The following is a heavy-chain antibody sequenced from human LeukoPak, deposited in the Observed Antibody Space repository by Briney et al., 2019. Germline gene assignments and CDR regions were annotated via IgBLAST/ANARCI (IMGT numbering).Heavy chain of an antibody. D-gene: IGHD3-10*01. V-gene: IGHV3-23*01. CDR1: GFTFSSYA. Sequence: PGGSLRLSCAASGFTFSSYAMTWVRQAPGKGLEWVSGISGTGDGTYYADSVKGRFTISRDNSKNTLYLQMNSLRAEDTAVYYCARAVLLWFGWFDPWGQGTLVTVSS. CDR2: ISGTGDGT. J-gene: IGHJ5*02. CDR3: ARAVLLWFGWFDP.